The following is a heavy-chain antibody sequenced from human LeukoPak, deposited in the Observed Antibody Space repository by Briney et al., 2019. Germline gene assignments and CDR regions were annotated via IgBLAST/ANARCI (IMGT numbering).Heavy chain of an antibody. CDR2: ISGSGGST. J-gene: IGHJ4*02. V-gene: IGHV3-23*01. CDR1: GFTSSSYA. Sequence: GGSLRLSCAASGFTSSSYAMSWVRQAPGKGLEWVSAISGSGGSTYYADSVKGRFTISRDNTKNSLYLQMNSLRAEDTAVYYCARDTYGDGDYWGQGTLITVSS. CDR3: ARDTYGDGDY. D-gene: IGHD4-17*01.